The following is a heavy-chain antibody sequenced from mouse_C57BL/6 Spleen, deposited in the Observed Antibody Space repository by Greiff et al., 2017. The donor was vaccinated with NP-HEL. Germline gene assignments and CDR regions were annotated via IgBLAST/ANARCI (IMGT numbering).Heavy chain of an antibody. CDR1: GYTFTSYW. D-gene: IGHD2-1*01. J-gene: IGHJ1*03. Sequence: QVQLQQPGAELVMPGASVKLSCKASGYTFTSYWMHWVKQRPGQGLEWIGEIDPSDSYTNYNQKFKGKSTLTVDKSSSTAYMQLSSLTSEDSAVYYCALYGNYDWYFDVWGTGTTVTVSS. CDR2: IDPSDSYT. V-gene: IGHV1-69*01. CDR3: ALYGNYDWYFDV.